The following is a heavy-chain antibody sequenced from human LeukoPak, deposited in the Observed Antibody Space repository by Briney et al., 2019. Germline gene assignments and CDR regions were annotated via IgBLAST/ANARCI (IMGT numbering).Heavy chain of an antibody. D-gene: IGHD3-10*01. CDR2: ISGSGDST. CDR3: ARGAPYGPKYYFDY. V-gene: IGHV3-23*01. Sequence: PGGSLRLSCAASGFTFSNYAMRWVRQAPGKGLEWVSGISGSGDSTYYADSVKGRFTISRDNSKNTLYLQMNSLRAEDTAVYYCARGAPYGPKYYFDYWGQGTLVTVSS. J-gene: IGHJ4*02. CDR1: GFTFSNYA.